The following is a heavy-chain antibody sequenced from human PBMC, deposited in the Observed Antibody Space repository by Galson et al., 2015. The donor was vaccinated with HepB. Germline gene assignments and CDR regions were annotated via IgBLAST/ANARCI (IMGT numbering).Heavy chain of an antibody. CDR1: GGSISSYY. V-gene: IGHV4-59*01. CDR2: IYYSGST. CDR3: ARLGRDSSGYYNAAFDI. J-gene: IGHJ3*02. Sequence: ETLSLTCTVSGGSISSYYWSWIRQPPGKGLEWIGYIYYSGSTNYNPSLKSRVTISVDTSKNQFSLKLSSVTAADTAVFYCARLGRDSSGYYNAAFDIWGQGTMVTVSS. D-gene: IGHD3-22*01.